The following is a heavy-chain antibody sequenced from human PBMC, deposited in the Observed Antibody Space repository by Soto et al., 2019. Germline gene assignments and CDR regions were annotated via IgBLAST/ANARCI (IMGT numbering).Heavy chain of an antibody. CDR3: AEWARYCSGADSRA. CDR2: ISGSGTIT. V-gene: IGHV3-23*01. D-gene: IGHD2-15*01. CDR1: GFPFSSRA. J-gene: IGHJ5*02. Sequence: EVQLLESGGGLVQPGGSLRLSCPASGFPFSSRAMSWVRQAPGKGLEWVSAISGSGTITYYADSVKGRFTISRDTSKKMLYLQMNSLRADDTAVYYCAEWARYCSGADSRAWGQGTLVTVSS.